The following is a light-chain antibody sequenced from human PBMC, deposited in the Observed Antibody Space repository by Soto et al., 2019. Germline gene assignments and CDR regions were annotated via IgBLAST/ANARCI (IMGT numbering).Light chain of an antibody. CDR2: DAS. Sequence: DIQMTQSPSSLSASVGDRVTITCQASQDISNYLNWYQQKPGKAPKLLIYDASNLETGCPSRFSGSGAGTDFTFTISRLQPEDIATYYWQQYDNLPLTFGGGTQVEIK. CDR1: QDISNY. CDR3: QQYDNLPLT. V-gene: IGKV1-33*01. J-gene: IGKJ4*01.